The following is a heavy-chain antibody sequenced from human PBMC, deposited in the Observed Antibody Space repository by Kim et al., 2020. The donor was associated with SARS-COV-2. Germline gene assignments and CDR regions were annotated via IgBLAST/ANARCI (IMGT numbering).Heavy chain of an antibody. CDR3: ARDPAAAGKGHGAFDI. Sequence: GGSLRLSCAASGFTVSSNYMSWVRQAPGKGPEWVSVIYSGGSTYYADSVKGRFTISRDNSKNTLYLQMNSLRAEDTAVYYCARDPAAAGKGHGAFDIWGQGTMVTVSS. D-gene: IGHD6-13*01. J-gene: IGHJ3*02. V-gene: IGHV3-53*01. CDR1: GFTVSSNY. CDR2: IYSGGST.